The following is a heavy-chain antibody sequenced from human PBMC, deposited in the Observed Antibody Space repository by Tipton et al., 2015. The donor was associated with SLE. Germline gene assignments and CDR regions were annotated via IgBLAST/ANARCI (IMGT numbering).Heavy chain of an antibody. CDR1: GGSISSGAYL. D-gene: IGHD2-15*01. J-gene: IGHJ4*02. Sequence: LSCIVSGGSISSGAYLWSWIRQHPGKGLEWIGSIYYSGRTYYHPSLKSRVTISVDTSKNQFSLNLSSVTTADTAVYYCARQRGGDFDYWGQGTLVAVSS. CDR3: ARQRGGDFDY. CDR2: IYYSGRT. V-gene: IGHV4-30-4*08.